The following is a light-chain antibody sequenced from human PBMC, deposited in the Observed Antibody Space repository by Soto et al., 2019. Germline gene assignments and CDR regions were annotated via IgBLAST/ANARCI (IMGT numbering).Light chain of an antibody. CDR3: QQYGRSPAT. J-gene: IGKJ1*01. CDR2: GAS. CDR1: QSVSSNY. Sequence: EIVLTQSPGTLSLSPGERATLSCRASQSVSSNYLAWYQRKPGQAPRLLIFGASSRASGIPDRFSGSGSGTDFTLTIGRLEPEDFAVYYCQQYGRSPATFGQGTKVEIK. V-gene: IGKV3-20*01.